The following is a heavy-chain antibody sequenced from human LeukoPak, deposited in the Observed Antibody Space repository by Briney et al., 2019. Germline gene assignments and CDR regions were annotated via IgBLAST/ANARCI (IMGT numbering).Heavy chain of an antibody. V-gene: IGHV3-23*01. CDR3: AKNIGGFDY. Sequence: PGGSLRLSCAASGFTLSSYAMSWVRQAPGKGLEWVSAISDSGNTYHADSVKGRFTISRDNSKNTLYLQMNSLRAEDTAVYYCAKNIGGFDYWGQGTLVTVSS. CDR1: GFTLSSYA. D-gene: IGHD4-23*01. J-gene: IGHJ4*02. CDR2: ISDSGNT.